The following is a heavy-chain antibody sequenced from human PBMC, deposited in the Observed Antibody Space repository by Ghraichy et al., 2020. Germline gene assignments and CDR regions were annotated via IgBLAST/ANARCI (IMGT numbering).Heavy chain of an antibody. CDR3: ARQVGYYDRSGYRRLYYYGMDV. CDR2: IYYSGST. D-gene: IGHD3-22*01. Sequence: SETLSLTYTVSSGSITSSDRYYWAWIRQPPGKGLEWIGIIYYSGSTYYNPSLKSRVTISVDTSKDQFSLELTSVTAADTAVYYCARQVGYYDRSGYRRLYYYGMDVWGQGTTVTVSS. J-gene: IGHJ6*02. CDR1: SGSITSSDRYY. V-gene: IGHV4-39*01.